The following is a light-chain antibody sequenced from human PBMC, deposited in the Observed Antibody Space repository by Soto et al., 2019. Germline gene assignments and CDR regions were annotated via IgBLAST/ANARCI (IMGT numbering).Light chain of an antibody. V-gene: IGKV1-12*01. CDR3: QQAAALTYT. CDR1: QGISTS. CDR2: FAS. Sequence: DIQMTQFPSSVSASVGDRVTITCRASQGISTSLGWYLQKPGKAPSLLISFASTLRSGVPSRFSGSGSGINFTLTISSLQPADFATYYCQQAAALTYTFGQGTKVEIK. J-gene: IGKJ2*01.